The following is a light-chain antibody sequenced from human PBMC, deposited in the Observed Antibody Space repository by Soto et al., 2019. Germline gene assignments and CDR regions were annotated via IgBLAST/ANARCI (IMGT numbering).Light chain of an antibody. CDR2: EGN. J-gene: IGLJ2*01. V-gene: IGLV2-23*01. CDR1: SGDIGTYYL. CDR3: CSYAGRSTVI. Sequence: QSALTQPASVSGSPGQSITISCTGTSGDIGTYYLVSWYQQRPGRAPKLIIFEGNKRPSGVSNRFSASKSGNTASLAISGLQAEDEADYHCCSYAGRSTVICGGGTKLTVL.